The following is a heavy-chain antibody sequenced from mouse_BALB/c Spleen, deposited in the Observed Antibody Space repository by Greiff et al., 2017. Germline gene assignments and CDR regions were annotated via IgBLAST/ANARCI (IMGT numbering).Heavy chain of an antibody. D-gene: IGHD2-1*01. J-gene: IGHJ3*01. V-gene: IGHV10-1*02. Sequence: DVKLVESGGGLVQPKGSLKLSCAASGFTFNTYAMNWVRQAPGKGLEWVARIRSKSNNYATYYADSVKDRFTISRDDSQSMLYLQMNNLKTEDTAMYYCVRRDGNYAFAYWGQGTLVTVSA. CDR3: VRRDGNYAFAY. CDR1: GFTFNTYA. CDR2: IRSKSNNYAT.